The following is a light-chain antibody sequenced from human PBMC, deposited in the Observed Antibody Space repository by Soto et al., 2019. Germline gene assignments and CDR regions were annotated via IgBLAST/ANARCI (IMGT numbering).Light chain of an antibody. J-gene: IGKJ4*01. CDR3: QQRTDWPT. V-gene: IGKV3-11*01. CDR2: DTS. Sequence: EIVLTQSPATLSLSPGESATLSCRASQSVSHFLAWYQQKPGQAPRLLIYDTSSRATGIPGRFSGSGSGTDFTLTIDILEPADAAVDYCQQRTDWPTFGGGTKVEI. CDR1: QSVSHF.